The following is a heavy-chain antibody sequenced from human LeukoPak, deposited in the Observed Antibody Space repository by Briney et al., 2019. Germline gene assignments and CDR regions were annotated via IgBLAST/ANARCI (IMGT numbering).Heavy chain of an antibody. Sequence: PGGSLRLSCEASAFTFSYLYMDWVRQAAGKGLEWVGCIRNKATDYSNDYASSVKGRFSISRDHSRTSLYLQMSSLKSEDTALYYCVRVRHGDSFDFWGEGTLVTVSS. CDR3: VRVRHGDSFDF. D-gene: IGHD4-17*01. CDR2: IRNKATDYSN. J-gene: IGHJ4*02. CDR1: AFTFSYLY. V-gene: IGHV3-72*01.